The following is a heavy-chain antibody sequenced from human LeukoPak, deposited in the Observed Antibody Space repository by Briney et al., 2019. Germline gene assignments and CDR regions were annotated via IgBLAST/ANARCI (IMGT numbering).Heavy chain of an antibody. CDR3: ARARMSSWYGHYYYYYYYMDV. D-gene: IGHD6-13*01. CDR2: ISSSGSTI. CDR1: GFTFSSYE. J-gene: IGHJ6*03. V-gene: IGHV3-48*03. Sequence: SGGSLRLSCAASGFTFSSYEMNWVRQAPGKGLEWVSYISSSGSTIYYADSVKGRFTISRDNAKNSLYLQMNSLRAEDTAVYYCARARMSSWYGHYYYYYYYMDVWGKGTTVTISS.